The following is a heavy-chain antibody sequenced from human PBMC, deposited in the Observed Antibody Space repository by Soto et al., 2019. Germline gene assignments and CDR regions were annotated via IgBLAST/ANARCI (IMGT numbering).Heavy chain of an antibody. CDR1: GATFPSFA. CDR2: IIPLSGTP. CDR3: TRGIPLWS. V-gene: IGHV1-69*06. J-gene: IGHJ5*02. D-gene: IGHD5-18*01. Sequence: SVKVSCKASGATFPSFAVTWVRQAPGQGLEWMGGIIPLSGTPNYAQKFQGRVTITADKSTTTVYMELSSLRSEDTAVYYCTRGIPLWSWGQATLVTVSS.